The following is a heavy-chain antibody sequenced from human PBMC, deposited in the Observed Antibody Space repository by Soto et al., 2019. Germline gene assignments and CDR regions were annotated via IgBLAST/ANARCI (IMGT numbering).Heavy chain of an antibody. Sequence: QVQLVQSGAEVKKPGSSVKVSCKASGDTFSSYAISWVRQAPGQGLEWMGGIIPIFGTANYAQKFQGRVTITADEATSTAYMELSSLRPEDTAGYYCAREGPMVRFDYWGQGTLVTVSS. CDR3: AREGPMVRFDY. CDR1: GDTFSSYA. V-gene: IGHV1-69*12. J-gene: IGHJ4*02. CDR2: IIPIFGTA. D-gene: IGHD3-10*01.